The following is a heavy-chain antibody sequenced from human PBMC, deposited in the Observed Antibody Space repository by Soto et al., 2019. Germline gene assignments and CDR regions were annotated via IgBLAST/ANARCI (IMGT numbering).Heavy chain of an antibody. Sequence: GGSLRLSCAASGFTFSNAWMSWVRQAPGKGLELVGRIKSKTDGGTTDYAAPVKGRFTISRDDSKNTLYLQMNSLKTEDTAVYYCTTGKRESRSYYNWFDPWGQGTLVTVSS. V-gene: IGHV3-15*01. CDR2: IKSKTDGGTT. D-gene: IGHD1-26*01. J-gene: IGHJ5*02. CDR1: GFTFSNAW. CDR3: TTGKRESRSYYNWFDP.